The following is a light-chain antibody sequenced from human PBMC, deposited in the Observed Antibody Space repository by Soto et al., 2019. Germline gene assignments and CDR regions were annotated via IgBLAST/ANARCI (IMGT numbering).Light chain of an antibody. CDR3: QPSYSTHT. CDR1: QSISSY. J-gene: IGKJ2*01. CDR2: AAS. Sequence: DIQMTQSPSSLSASVGDRVTITCRASQSISSYLNWYQQKPGKAPKLLIYAASSFQSGVPSRFSGSGSVTDYNLTPSILQPADSAMYYCQPSYSTHTFGHGNKLQIK. V-gene: IGKV1-39*01.